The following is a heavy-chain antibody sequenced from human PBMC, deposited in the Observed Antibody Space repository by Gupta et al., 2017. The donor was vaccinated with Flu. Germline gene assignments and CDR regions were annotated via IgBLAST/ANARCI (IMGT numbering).Heavy chain of an antibody. J-gene: IGHJ4*02. CDR3: TKDRSGNPAIDD. CDR1: GLPFSDYA. D-gene: IGHD6-13*01. V-gene: IGHV3-23*01. Sequence: EVQLLESGGGVVQPGESLRLSCVVSGLPFSDYAMNWVGQDPGKGLEWLSTVGAGGDRTYYEDSVMGRFTISRDNSKNTIYLKMNSLRGDDTAGDYCTKDRSGNPAIDDWGQGARVTGSA. CDR2: VGAGGDRT.